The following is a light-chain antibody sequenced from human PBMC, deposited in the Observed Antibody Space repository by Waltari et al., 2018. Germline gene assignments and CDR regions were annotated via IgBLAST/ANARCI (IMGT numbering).Light chain of an antibody. V-gene: IGLV2-14*03. Sequence: HEHPGKAPKLVRYGVNNRPAGVSKRFSVSKSGNTASLTISVLLAEDEADYYCISFTTSSTYVFGTGTKVTVL. CDR3: ISFTTSSTYV. CDR2: GVN. J-gene: IGLJ1*01.